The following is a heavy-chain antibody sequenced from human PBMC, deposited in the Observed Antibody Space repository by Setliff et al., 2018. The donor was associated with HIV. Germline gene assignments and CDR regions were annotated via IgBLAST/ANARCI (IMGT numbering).Heavy chain of an antibody. J-gene: IGHJ1*01. Sequence: SETLSLTCTASGGSISSGGYYWSWIRQHPGKGRGWIGNIYSGGTTYYNSSLRSRVTISVDTSKNQFSLRLSSVTAADTAIYYCARVPTSSWYVTTQRTKEYFHQWGQGTLVTVSS. CDR2: IYSGGTT. CDR1: GGSISSGGYY. V-gene: IGHV4-39*07. CDR3: ARVPTSSWYVTTQRTKEYFHQ. D-gene: IGHD6-13*01.